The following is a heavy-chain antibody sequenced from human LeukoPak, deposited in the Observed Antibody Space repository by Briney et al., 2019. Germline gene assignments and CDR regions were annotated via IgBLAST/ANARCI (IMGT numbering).Heavy chain of an antibody. D-gene: IGHD6-19*01. V-gene: IGHV3-23*01. CDR2: ISADGAP. J-gene: IGHJ4*02. CDR3: GKDTEGARGWFLFDY. CDR1: GFTFSNFP. Sequence: GGSLRLSCAASGFTFSNFPMNWVRQAPGKGLEWVAAISADGAPYCADAESVKGRFTISRDNSKNTLYLHMDSLRVEDTAVYYCGKDTEGARGWFLFDYWGQGTPVTVSS.